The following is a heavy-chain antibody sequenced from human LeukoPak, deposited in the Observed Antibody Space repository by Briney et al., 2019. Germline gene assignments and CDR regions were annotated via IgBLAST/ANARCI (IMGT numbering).Heavy chain of an antibody. Sequence: GGSLRLSCAASGFTFSSYGMHWVRQAPGKGLEWVAVISYDGSNKYYADSVKGRFTISRDNSKNTLYLQMNSLRAEDTAVYYCAKYGGISIAAAGTLDYWGQGTLVTVSS. CDR1: GFTFSSYG. D-gene: IGHD6-13*01. CDR2: ISYDGSNK. CDR3: AKYGGISIAAAGTLDY. J-gene: IGHJ4*02. V-gene: IGHV3-30*18.